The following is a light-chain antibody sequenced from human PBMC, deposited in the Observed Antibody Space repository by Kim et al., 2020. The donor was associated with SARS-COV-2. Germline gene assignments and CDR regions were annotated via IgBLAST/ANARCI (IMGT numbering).Light chain of an antibody. CDR2: AAS. CDR3: QQYYSYSIFT. Sequence: STGDRVTITCRASQGISSYLAWYQQKPGKAPKLLIYAASTLQSGVPSRFSGSGSGTDFTLTISCLQSEDFATYYCQQYYSYSIFTFGPGTKVDIK. CDR1: QGISSY. J-gene: IGKJ3*01. V-gene: IGKV1-8*01.